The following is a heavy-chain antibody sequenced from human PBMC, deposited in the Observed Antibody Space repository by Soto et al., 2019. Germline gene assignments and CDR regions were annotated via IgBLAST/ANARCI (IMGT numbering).Heavy chain of an antibody. D-gene: IGHD2-2*01. J-gene: IGHJ4*02. Sequence: QVQLVESGGGVVQPGRSLRLSCAASGFTFSSYGMHWVRQAPGKGLEWVAVISYDGSNKYYADSVKGRFTISRDNSKNTLYLQMNSLRAEDTAVYYCAKGPWKYQLLGGVDYWGQGTLVTVSS. CDR2: ISYDGSNK. CDR3: AKGPWKYQLLGGVDY. V-gene: IGHV3-30*18. CDR1: GFTFSSYG.